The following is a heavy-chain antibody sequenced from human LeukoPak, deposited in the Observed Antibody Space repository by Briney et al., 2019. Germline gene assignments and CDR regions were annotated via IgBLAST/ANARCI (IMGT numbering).Heavy chain of an antibody. J-gene: IGHJ3*02. CDR2: IYYSGST. CDR3: ARGSAYCSGGSCPFKI. V-gene: IGHV4-31*03. D-gene: IGHD2-15*01. CDR1: GGSISSGGYY. Sequence: ASETLSLTCTASGGSISSGGYYWSWIRQHPGKGLEWIGYIYYSGSTYYNPSLKSRVTISVDTSKNQFSLKLSSVTAADTAVYYCARGSAYCSGGSCPFKIWGQGTMVTVSS.